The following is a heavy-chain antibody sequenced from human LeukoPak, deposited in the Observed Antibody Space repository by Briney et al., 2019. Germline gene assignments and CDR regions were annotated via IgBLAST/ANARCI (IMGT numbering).Heavy chain of an antibody. Sequence: GGSLRLSCAASGFTFSSYAMGWVRQAPGKGLEWVSAISGSGGSTYYADSVKGRFTISRDNSKNTLYLQMNSLRAEDTAVYYCARDGKRYSYGSTHFDYWGQGTLVTVSS. V-gene: IGHV3-23*01. CDR2: ISGSGGST. CDR3: ARDGKRYSYGSTHFDY. CDR1: GFTFSSYA. J-gene: IGHJ4*02. D-gene: IGHD5-18*01.